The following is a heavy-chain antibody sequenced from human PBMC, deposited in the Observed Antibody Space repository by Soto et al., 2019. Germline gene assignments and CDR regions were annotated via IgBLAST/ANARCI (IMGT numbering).Heavy chain of an antibody. CDR3: TKPGTTVTTGGFDY. D-gene: IGHD4-17*01. V-gene: IGHV3-23*01. Sequence: EVQLLESGGDLVQPGGSLRLSCAASGFTFASYAMSWVRQAPGEGLEWVSGISGSGGRTDYVDSVKGRFTISRDNSKNTLYLQMNSLRVEDTAVYYCTKPGTTVTTGGFDYWGHGTLVTVSS. J-gene: IGHJ4*01. CDR2: ISGSGGRT. CDR1: GFTFASYA.